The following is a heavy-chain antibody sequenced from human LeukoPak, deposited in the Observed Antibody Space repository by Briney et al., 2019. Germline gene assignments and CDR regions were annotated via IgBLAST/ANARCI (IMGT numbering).Heavy chain of an antibody. CDR1: GGTFSSYA. CDR2: IIPIFGTA. J-gene: IGHJ4*02. V-gene: IGHV1-69*13. D-gene: IGHD2-2*01. CDR3: ARDIFPYCSSTSCYFYFDY. Sequence: SVKVSYKASGGTFSSYAISWVRQAPGQGLEWMGGIIPIFGTANYAQKFQGGVTITADESTSTAYMELRSLRSDDTAVYYCARDIFPYCSSTSCYFYFDYWGQGTLVTVSS.